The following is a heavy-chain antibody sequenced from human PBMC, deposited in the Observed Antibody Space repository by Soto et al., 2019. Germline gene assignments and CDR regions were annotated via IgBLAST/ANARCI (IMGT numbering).Heavy chain of an antibody. CDR2: INPSGGRT. CDR1: GYTFSSYY. D-gene: IGHD2-2*01. Sequence: ASVKVSCKASGYTFSSYYMHWVRQAPGQGLEWMGIINPSGGRTSYAQKFQGRVAMTRDTSRSQFSLRLSSVSAADTAVYYCARLGKYYQSLDPWGPGTLVTVSS. CDR3: ARLGKYYQSLDP. V-gene: IGHV1-46*01. J-gene: IGHJ5*02.